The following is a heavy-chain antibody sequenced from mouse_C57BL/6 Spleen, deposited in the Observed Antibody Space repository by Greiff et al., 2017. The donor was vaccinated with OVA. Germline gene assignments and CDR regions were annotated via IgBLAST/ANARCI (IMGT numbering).Heavy chain of an antibody. V-gene: IGHV1-26*01. CDR1: GYTFTDYY. J-gene: IGHJ4*01. CDR2: INPNNGGT. D-gene: IGHD2-2*01. Sequence: EVQLQQSGPELVKPGASVKISCKASGYTFTDYYMNWVKQSHGKSLEWIGDINPNNGGTSYNQKFKGKATLTVDKSSSTAYMELRSLTSEDSAVYYCARGGLRRGDYAMDYWGQGTSVTVSS. CDR3: ARGGLRRGDYAMDY.